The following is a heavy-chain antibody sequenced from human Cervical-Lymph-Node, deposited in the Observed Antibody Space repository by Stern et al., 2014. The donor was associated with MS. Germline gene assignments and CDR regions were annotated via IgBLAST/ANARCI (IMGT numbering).Heavy chain of an antibody. CDR1: GFTFSRSA. J-gene: IGHJ4*02. D-gene: IGHD3-10*01. Sequence: QLVESGPEVKKPGTLVKVSCKASGFTFSRSAVQWVRQARGQRLEWVGWIVVGSGNTNYAQKFQQRVTITRDTSTNTVYMELSSLRSEDTAVYYCAADLSIARGAVWSQGSPVTVSS. CDR2: IVVGSGNT. CDR3: AADLSIARGAV. V-gene: IGHV1-58*01.